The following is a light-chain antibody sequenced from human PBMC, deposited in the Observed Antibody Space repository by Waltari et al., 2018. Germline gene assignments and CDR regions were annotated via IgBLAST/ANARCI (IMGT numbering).Light chain of an antibody. Sequence: VIWMTQSPSLLSASPGDRVPITCRMSQGISTYLAWYQQKPGRAPDLLIYGASILHSGVPSRFSGSGSGTDFTLTISSLQSEDVAVYYCQQYGTSSLSFGGGTKVEIK. CDR2: GAS. CDR1: QGISTY. CDR3: QQYGTSSLS. J-gene: IGKJ4*01. V-gene: IGKV1D-8*03.